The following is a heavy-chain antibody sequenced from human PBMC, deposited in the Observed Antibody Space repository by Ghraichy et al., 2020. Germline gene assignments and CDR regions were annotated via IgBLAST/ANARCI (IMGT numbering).Heavy chain of an antibody. CDR2: INHSGST. D-gene: IGHD3-3*01. CDR1: GGSFSGYY. CDR3: ARGYTRSGYYLYYYYGMDV. J-gene: IGHJ6*02. V-gene: IGHV4-34*01. Sequence: SQTLSLTCAVYGGSFSGYYWSWIRQPPGKGLEWIGEINHSGSTNYNPSLKSRVTISVDTSTNQFSLKLSSVAAADTAVYYCARGYTRSGYYLYYYYGMDVWGQGTTVTVSS.